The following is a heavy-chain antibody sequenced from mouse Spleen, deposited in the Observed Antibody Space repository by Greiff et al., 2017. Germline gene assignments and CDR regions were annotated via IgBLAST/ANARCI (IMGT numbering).Heavy chain of an antibody. D-gene: IGHD4-1*01. J-gene: IGHJ2*01. CDR2: ISSGGSYT. V-gene: IGHV5-9-3*01. CDR1: GFTFSSYA. Sequence: EVQLVESGGGLVKPGGSLKLSCAASGFTFSSYAMSWVRQTPEKRLEWVATISSGGSYTYYPDSVKGRFTISRDNAKNTLYLQMSSLRSEDTAMYYCARHANWDYFDHWGQGTTLTGSS. CDR3: ARHANWDYFDH.